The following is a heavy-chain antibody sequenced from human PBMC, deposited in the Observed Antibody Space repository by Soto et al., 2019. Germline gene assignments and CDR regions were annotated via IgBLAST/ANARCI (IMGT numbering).Heavy chain of an antibody. V-gene: IGHV4-59*01. Sequence: SETLSLTCTVSGGSIRSYYWSWIRQPPGKGLEWIGYIYYSGSTDYNPSLKSRVTISVDTSKNQFSLKLSSVTAADTAVYYCARGFSGWYYFDYWGQGTLVTASS. CDR1: GGSIRSYY. J-gene: IGHJ4*02. CDR2: IYYSGST. D-gene: IGHD6-19*01. CDR3: ARGFSGWYYFDY.